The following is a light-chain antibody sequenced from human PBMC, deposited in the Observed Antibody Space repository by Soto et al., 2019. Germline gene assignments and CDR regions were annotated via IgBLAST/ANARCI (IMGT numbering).Light chain of an antibody. V-gene: IGKV1-5*01. CDR2: DAS. J-gene: IGKJ1*01. CDR3: QQYNSYSKT. Sequence: DIQMTQSPSTLSASVGDRVTITCRASQSISSWLAWYHQKPGKAPKLLIYDASSLQSGVPSRFSGSGSGTEFTLTISSLQPDDSASYDCQQYNSYSKTFGQGTKVDIK. CDR1: QSISSW.